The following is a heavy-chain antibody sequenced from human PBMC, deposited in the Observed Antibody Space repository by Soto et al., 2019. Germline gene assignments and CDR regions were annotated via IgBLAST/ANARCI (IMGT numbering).Heavy chain of an antibody. CDR2: IIPIFGTA. CDR3: ARGDPKVTAAGLYYYGLDV. Sequence: QVQLVQSGAEVKKPGSSVKVSCKASGGTFSSYAISWVRQAPGQGLEWMGGIIPIFGTANYAQKFQGRVTMTADDTTGTDYMERSSLRSEDTAVYYCARGDPKVTAAGLYYYGLDVWGQGTTVTVSS. V-gene: IGHV1-69*12. D-gene: IGHD6-13*01. CDR1: GGTFSSYA. J-gene: IGHJ6*02.